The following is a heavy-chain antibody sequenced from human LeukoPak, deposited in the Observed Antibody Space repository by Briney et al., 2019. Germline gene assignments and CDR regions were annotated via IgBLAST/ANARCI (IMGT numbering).Heavy chain of an antibody. J-gene: IGHJ4*02. D-gene: IGHD6-19*01. V-gene: IGHV3-23*01. CDR1: GFTFNTYA. Sequence: GGSLRLSCAVSGFTFNTYAMSWVRQAPGKGLKWVSAISGSGDSTFYADSVKGRFTISRDNSKNTLYLQIHSLRAEDTAVYYCAKGKGSSSSSIGWWGQGTLVTVSS. CDR3: AKGKGSSSSSIGW. CDR2: ISGSGDST.